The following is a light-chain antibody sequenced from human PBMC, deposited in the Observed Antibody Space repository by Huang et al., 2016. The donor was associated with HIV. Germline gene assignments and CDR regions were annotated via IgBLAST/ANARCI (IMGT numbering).Light chain of an antibody. CDR1: RSVRTN. CDR2: DAS. J-gene: IGKJ2*01. Sequence: EIVMTQSPATLSVSPGEGATLSCTTSRSVRTNLAWYQKRPGQAPKLLVFDASARAAGGPARFSGSESGTEFTLTISSLQSEDVAVYYCQQYYSWPPYTFGQGTKLDI. CDR3: QQYYSWPPYT. V-gene: IGKV3-15*01.